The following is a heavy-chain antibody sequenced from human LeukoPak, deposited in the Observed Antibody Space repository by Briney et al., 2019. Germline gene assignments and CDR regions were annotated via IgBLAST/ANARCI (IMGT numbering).Heavy chain of an antibody. Sequence: ASVKVSCKASGYTFTIYDINWVRQATGQGLEWMGWMNPNSGNTGYAQKFQGRVTMTRNTSISTAYMELSSLRSEDTAVYYCIRASAVAGIYFDYWGQGTLVTVSS. V-gene: IGHV1-8*01. CDR3: IRASAVAGIYFDY. D-gene: IGHD6-19*01. CDR1: GYTFTIYD. J-gene: IGHJ4*02. CDR2: MNPNSGNT.